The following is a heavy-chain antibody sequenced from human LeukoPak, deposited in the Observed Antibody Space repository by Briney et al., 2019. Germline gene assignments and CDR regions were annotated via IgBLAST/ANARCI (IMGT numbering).Heavy chain of an antibody. D-gene: IGHD5-24*01. J-gene: IGHJ4*02. Sequence: GASVKVSCKASGYTFTGYDINWVRQATGQGLEWMGWMNPNSGNTGYAQKFQGRVTMTRNTSISTAYMELSSLRSEDTAVYYCARGLRRDGYNLVYWGQGTLLTVSS. CDR2: MNPNSGNT. V-gene: IGHV1-8*01. CDR1: GYTFTGYD. CDR3: ARGLRRDGYNLVY.